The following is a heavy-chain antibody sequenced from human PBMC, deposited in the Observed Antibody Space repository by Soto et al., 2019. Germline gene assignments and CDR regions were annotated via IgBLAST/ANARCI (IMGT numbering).Heavy chain of an antibody. CDR2: IYYSGGT. CDR3: AKVLMVYAPYYYYYMDV. CDR1: GGSISSYY. J-gene: IGHJ6*03. D-gene: IGHD2-8*01. Sequence: SETPSLTCTVSGGSISSYYWSWIRQPPGKGLEWIGYIYYSGGTNYNPSLKSRVTISVDTSKNQFSLKLSSVTAADTAVYYCAKVLMVYAPYYYYYMDVWGKGTTVTVSS. V-gene: IGHV4-59*01.